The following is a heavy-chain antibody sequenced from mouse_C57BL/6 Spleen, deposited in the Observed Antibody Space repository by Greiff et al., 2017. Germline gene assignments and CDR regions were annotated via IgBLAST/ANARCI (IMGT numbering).Heavy chain of an antibody. V-gene: IGHV1-15*01. CDR1: GYTFTDYE. CDR3: TRGFITTVVADY. Sequence: VKLQESGAELVRPGASVTLSCKASGYTFTDYEMHWVKQTPVHGLEWIGAIDPETGGTAYNQKFKGKAILTADKSSSTAYMELRSLTSEDSAVYYCTRGFITTVVADYWGQGTTLTVSS. CDR2: IDPETGGT. J-gene: IGHJ2*01. D-gene: IGHD1-1*01.